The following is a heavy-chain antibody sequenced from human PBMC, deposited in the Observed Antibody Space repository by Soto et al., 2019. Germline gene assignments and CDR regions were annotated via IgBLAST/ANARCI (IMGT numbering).Heavy chain of an antibody. CDR2: IWYDGSNK. Sequence: PGGSLRLSCAASGFTFSSYGMHWVRQAPGKGLEWVAVIWYDGSNKYYADSVKGRFTISRDNSKNTLYLQMNSLRAEDTAVYYCARDSSLSPTSYYYYGMDVWGQGTTVTVSS. J-gene: IGHJ6*02. V-gene: IGHV3-33*01. CDR1: GFTFSSYG. D-gene: IGHD6-6*01. CDR3: ARDSSLSPTSYYYYGMDV.